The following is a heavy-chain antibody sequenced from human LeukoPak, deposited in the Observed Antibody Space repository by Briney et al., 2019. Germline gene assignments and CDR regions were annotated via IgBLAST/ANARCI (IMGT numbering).Heavy chain of an antibody. J-gene: IGHJ5*02. V-gene: IGHV4-59*08. CDR2: IYYSGST. CDR1: GGSISSYY. CDR3: ARHPPPDYGGNSGWFDP. D-gene: IGHD4-17*01. Sequence: PSETLSLTCTVSGGSISSYYWSWIRQPPGKGLEWIGYIYYSGSTNYNPSLKSRVTISVDTSKNQFSLKLSSVTAADTAVYYCARHPPPDYGGNSGWFDPWGQGTLVTVSS.